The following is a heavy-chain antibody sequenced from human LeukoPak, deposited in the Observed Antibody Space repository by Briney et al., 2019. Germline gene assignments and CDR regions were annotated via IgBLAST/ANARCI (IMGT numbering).Heavy chain of an antibody. Sequence: PGRSLRLSCATSGFTFSSYGVHWVRRAPGKGLEWVAVISYDGSNKYYADSVKGRFTISRDNSKNTLYLQMNSLRAEDTAVYYCAKDLSGRCGGDCYSMVYWGQGTLVTVSS. V-gene: IGHV3-30*18. J-gene: IGHJ4*02. D-gene: IGHD2-21*02. CDR3: AKDLSGRCGGDCYSMVY. CDR1: GFTFSSYG. CDR2: ISYDGSNK.